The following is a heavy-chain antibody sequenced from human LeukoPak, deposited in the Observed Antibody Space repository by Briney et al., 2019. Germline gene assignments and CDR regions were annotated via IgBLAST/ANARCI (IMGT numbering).Heavy chain of an antibody. CDR2: IISILGIA. Sequence: SVKVSCKASGGTFSSYAISWVRQAPGQGLEWVGRIISILGIANYAQKFQGRVTITTDKSTSTAYMELSSLRSEDTAVYYCARADSMLYYFDYWGQGTLVTVSS. J-gene: IGHJ4*02. D-gene: IGHD2/OR15-2a*01. V-gene: IGHV1-69*10. CDR1: GGTFSSYA. CDR3: ARADSMLYYFDY.